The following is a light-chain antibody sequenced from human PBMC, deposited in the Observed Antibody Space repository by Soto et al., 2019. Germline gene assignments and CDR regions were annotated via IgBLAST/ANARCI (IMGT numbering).Light chain of an antibody. Sequence: SYELTQPPSVSVSPEKTASITCSGDKLGDKYACWYQQKPGQSPVLVIYQDSKRPSGIPERFSGSNSGNTATLTISGTQAMDEADYYCQAWDSSTAVFGTGTKVTVL. J-gene: IGLJ1*01. CDR3: QAWDSSTAV. V-gene: IGLV3-1*01. CDR1: KLGDKY. CDR2: QDS.